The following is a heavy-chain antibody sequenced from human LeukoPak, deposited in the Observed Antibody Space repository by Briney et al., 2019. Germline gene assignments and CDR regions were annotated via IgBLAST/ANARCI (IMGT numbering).Heavy chain of an antibody. V-gene: IGHV3-21*05. D-gene: IGHD1-26*01. CDR1: GFIFSSYG. CDR2: ISSSYT. J-gene: IGHJ4*02. CDR3: ARLSGNYRFDY. Sequence: GGSLRLSCAASGFIFSSYGMNWVRQAPGKGLEWVSYISSSYTKYADSVKGRFTISRDNAKNSLYLQMNSLRAEDTAIYYCARLSGNYRFDYWGQGILVTVSS.